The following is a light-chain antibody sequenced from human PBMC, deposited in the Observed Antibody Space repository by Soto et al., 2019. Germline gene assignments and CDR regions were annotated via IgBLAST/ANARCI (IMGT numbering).Light chain of an antibody. CDR1: QSVLYSPNNNNY. Sequence: DIVMTQSPDSLAVSLGERATINCKSSQSVLYSPNNNNYLAWYQQKPGQPPKLLIYWASTRESGVPDRFSGSESGTDFTLTISSLQAEDVAFYYCQQYHSAPQSFGQGTKVEIK. J-gene: IGKJ1*01. CDR2: WAS. V-gene: IGKV4-1*01. CDR3: QQYHSAPQS.